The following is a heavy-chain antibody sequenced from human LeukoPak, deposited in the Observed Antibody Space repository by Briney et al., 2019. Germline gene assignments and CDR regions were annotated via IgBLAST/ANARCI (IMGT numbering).Heavy chain of an antibody. CDR3: AKDPGVVPAHYFDY. J-gene: IGHJ4*02. V-gene: IGHV3-23*01. CDR1: GFIFSSYV. Sequence: GGSLRLSCAASGFIFSSYVVSWVRQAPGKGLEWVSGTGSTGVSTFYADSVKGRFTVSRDNSKNTLSLQMNSLRAEDTAVYYCAKDPGVVPAHYFDYWGQGTLVTVSS. CDR2: TGSTGVST. D-gene: IGHD2-2*01.